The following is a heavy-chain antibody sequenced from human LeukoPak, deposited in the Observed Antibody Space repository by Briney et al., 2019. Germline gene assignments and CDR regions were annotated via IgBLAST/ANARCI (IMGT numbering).Heavy chain of an antibody. CDR1: GYTFKKYG. CDR3: ARFSISYDLYYYYYMDV. CDR2: ITPHNHNA. J-gene: IGHJ6*03. D-gene: IGHD3-3*01. V-gene: IGHV1-18*01. Sequence: ASVKVSCKASGYTFKKYGINWVRQAPGQGLEWLGWITPHNHNAIYAQELQGRVTMTTDTSTSTAYMDLRSLGSDDTAVYYCARFSISYDLYYYYYMDVWGKGTTVTVSS.